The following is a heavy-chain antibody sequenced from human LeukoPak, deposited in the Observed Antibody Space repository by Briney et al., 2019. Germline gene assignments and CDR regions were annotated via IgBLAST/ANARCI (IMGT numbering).Heavy chain of an antibody. J-gene: IGHJ5*02. D-gene: IGHD4-11*01. V-gene: IGHV1-69*13. CDR2: IIPIFGTA. Sequence: SVKVSCKASGGTFSSYAISWVRQAPGQGLEWMGGIIPIFGTANYAQKFQGRVTITADESTSTAYMELSSLRSEDTAVYYCARSYSNLNWFDPWGQGTLVTVSS. CDR3: ARSYSNLNWFDP. CDR1: GGTFSSYA.